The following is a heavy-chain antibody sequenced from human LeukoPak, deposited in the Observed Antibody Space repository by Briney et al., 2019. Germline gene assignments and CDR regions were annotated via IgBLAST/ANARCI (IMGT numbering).Heavy chain of an antibody. J-gene: IGHJ5*02. CDR2: VTQDGSEN. CDR1: GFTFSDFW. CDR3: RRGHWDDHA. D-gene: IGHD7-27*01. Sequence: GGSLRLSCAASGFTFSDFWMSWVRQAPGKGLEWVASVTQDGSENHYVDSAKGRFTISRDIAKNSLYLQMSSLRAEDTAVYWCRRGHWDDHAWGQGTLVTVSS. V-gene: IGHV3-7*01.